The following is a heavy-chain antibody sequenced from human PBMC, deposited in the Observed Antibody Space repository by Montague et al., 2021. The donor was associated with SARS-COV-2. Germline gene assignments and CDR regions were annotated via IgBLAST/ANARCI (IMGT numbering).Heavy chain of an antibody. CDR3: ARHEGQWLRLYPYYFDY. Sequence: SETLSLTCTVSGGSISSSSYYWGWIRQPPGKGLEWIGSIYYSGSTYYNPSLKSRVTISVDTSKNQFSLKLSSVTAADTAVYYCARHEGQWLRLYPYYFDYWGQGTPGTISS. D-gene: IGHD5-12*01. V-gene: IGHV4-39*01. CDR1: GGSISSSSYY. CDR2: IYYSGST. J-gene: IGHJ4*02.